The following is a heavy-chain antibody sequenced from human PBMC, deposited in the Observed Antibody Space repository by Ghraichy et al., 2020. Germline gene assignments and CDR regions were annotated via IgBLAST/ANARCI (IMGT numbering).Heavy chain of an antibody. J-gene: IGHJ4*02. Sequence: ETLSLTCTVSGGSISTYYWNWIRQTPGKGLEWIGYIYYTGSTNYNPSLESRVTISVDTSKNQFSLTLSSVTAADTAVYYCARRIRSGWYFDYWGQGILVTVSS. V-gene: IGHV4-59*08. D-gene: IGHD6-19*01. CDR2: IYYTGST. CDR1: GGSISTYY. CDR3: ARRIRSGWYFDY.